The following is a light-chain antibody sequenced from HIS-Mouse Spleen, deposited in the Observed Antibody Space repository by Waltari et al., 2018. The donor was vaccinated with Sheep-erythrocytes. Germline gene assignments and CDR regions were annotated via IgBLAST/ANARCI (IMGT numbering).Light chain of an antibody. J-gene: IGLJ3*02. CDR2: SNN. V-gene: IGLV1-44*01. CDR1: SSNIGSNT. CDR3: AAWDDSLNGLV. Sequence: QSVLTQPPSASGTPGQRVTISCSGSSSNIGSNTVNWYHQLQGTAPKPLLYSNNQRPSGFPDRFSGSKSGTSASLAISGLQSEDEADYYCAAWDDSLNGLVFGGGTKLTVL.